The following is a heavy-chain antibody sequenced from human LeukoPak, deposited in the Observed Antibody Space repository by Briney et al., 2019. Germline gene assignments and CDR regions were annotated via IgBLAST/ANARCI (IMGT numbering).Heavy chain of an antibody. J-gene: IGHJ5*02. CDR2: RNPNSGNT. CDR3: ARGRAPYCSSTSCYTGGWFDP. V-gene: IGHV1-8*01. D-gene: IGHD2-2*02. Sequence: GASVRVSCKASGYTFTSYDSNWVRQGTGQGLEWMGWRNPNSGNTGYAQKFQGRVTMTRNTSISTAYMELSSLRSEDTAVYYCARGRAPYCSSTSCYTGGWFDPWGQGTLVTVSS. CDR1: GYTFTSYD.